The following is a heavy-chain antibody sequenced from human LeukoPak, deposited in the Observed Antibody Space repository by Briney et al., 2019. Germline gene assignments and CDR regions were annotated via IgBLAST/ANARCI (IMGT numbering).Heavy chain of an antibody. V-gene: IGHV3-30-3*01. J-gene: IGHJ4*02. Sequence: AVISYDGSNKSYPDSVKGRFTISRDNSKNTLYLQMNSLRAEDTAVYYCARDRGYSYGPDYWGQGTLVTVSS. CDR3: ARDRGYSYGPDY. CDR2: ISYDGSNK. D-gene: IGHD5-18*01.